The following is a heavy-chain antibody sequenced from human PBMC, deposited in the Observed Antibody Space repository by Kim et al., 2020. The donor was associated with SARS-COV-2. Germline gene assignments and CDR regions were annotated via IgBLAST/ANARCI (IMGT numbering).Heavy chain of an antibody. D-gene: IGHD3-22*01. CDR1: GGSISPYY. CDR3: ARGHYDTSDSSNPFED. V-gene: IGHV4-59*08. Sequence: SETLSLTCTVSGGSISPYYWSWIRQSPGKGLEWIGYVRYTGKTYYNPSLNSRVTISVDRSRNQFSLKLSYVTAADTAVYYCARGHYDTSDSSNPFEDWGQGTLVTVSS. CDR2: VRYTGKT. J-gene: IGHJ4*02.